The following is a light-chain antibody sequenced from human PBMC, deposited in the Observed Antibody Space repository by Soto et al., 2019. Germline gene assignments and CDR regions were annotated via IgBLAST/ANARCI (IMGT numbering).Light chain of an antibody. CDR1: QSVSSN. CDR2: GAS. V-gene: IGKV3-15*01. CDR3: QQYNNGPRT. J-gene: IGKJ1*01. Sequence: EIVMTQSPATLSVSPGERATLSCRASQSVSSNLAWYPQKPGQAPRLLIYGASTRATGIPARFSGSGSGTEFTLTISSLQSEDFAVYYCQQYNNGPRTFGQGTKVEIK.